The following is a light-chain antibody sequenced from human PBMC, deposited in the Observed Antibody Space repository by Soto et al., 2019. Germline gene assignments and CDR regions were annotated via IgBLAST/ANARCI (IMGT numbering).Light chain of an antibody. CDR1: QSVSIH. CDR2: DTS. CDR3: QQYSNWPPIT. Sequence: ETAMPQSPGTLSVSRGERATLSCRASQSVSIHLAWYQQKPGQAPRLLIYDTSTRATGIPARFSGSGSGTEFTLTISSLQSEDFAVYYCQQYSNWPPITFGQGTRLEI. V-gene: IGKV3-15*01. J-gene: IGKJ5*01.